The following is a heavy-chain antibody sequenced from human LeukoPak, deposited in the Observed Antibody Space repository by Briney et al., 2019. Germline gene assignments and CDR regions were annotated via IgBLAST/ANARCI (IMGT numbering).Heavy chain of an antibody. V-gene: IGHV1-8*01. D-gene: IGHD6-13*01. Sequence: ASVKVSCKASGYTFTSYDINWVRQATGQGLEWMGWMNPNSGNTGYAQKFQGGVTMTRNTSISTAYMELSSLRSEDTPVYYCARVGCSGWYRHTYGYWGQGTLVTVSS. CDR1: GYTFTSYD. CDR3: ARVGCSGWYRHTYGY. J-gene: IGHJ4*02. CDR2: MNPNSGNT.